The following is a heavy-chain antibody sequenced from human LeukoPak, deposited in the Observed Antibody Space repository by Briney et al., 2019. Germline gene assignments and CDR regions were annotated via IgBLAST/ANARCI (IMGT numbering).Heavy chain of an antibody. Sequence: PGGSLRLSCAASGFTFSGYAMSWVRQAPGKGLEWVSAISGSGGSTYYADSVKGRFTISRDNSKNTLYVQMNSLRAEDTAVYYCARDLRSSYAFDIWGQGTMVTVSS. CDR3: ARDLRSSYAFDI. V-gene: IGHV3-23*01. D-gene: IGHD6-6*01. CDR2: ISGSGGST. J-gene: IGHJ3*02. CDR1: GFTFSGYA.